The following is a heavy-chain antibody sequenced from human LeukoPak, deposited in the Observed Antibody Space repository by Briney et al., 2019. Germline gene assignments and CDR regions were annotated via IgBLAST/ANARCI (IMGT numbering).Heavy chain of an antibody. D-gene: IGHD3-10*01. CDR3: AKDGYYYGSGSYYNKNWFDP. V-gene: IGHV3-23*01. CDR1: GFTFSSYA. Sequence: GGSLRLSCAASGFTFSSYAMSWVRQAPGKGLEWVSAISGSGGSTYYADSVKGRFTISRDNSKNTLYLQMNSLRAEDTAVYYCAKDGYYYGSGSYYNKNWFDPRGQGTLVTVSS. CDR2: ISGSGGST. J-gene: IGHJ5*02.